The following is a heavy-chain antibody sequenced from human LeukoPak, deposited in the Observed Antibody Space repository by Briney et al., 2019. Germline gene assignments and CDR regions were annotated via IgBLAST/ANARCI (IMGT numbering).Heavy chain of an antibody. CDR1: GFTFDDYG. CDR3: AKDGPPGYDFWSGYYGYYYYYMDV. Sequence: GGSLRLSCAASGFTFDDYGMTWVRQAPGKGLEWVSAISGSGGSTYYADSVKGRFTISRDNSKNTLYLQMNSLRAEDTAVYYCAKDGPPGYDFWSGYYGYYYYYMDVWGKGTTVTVSS. D-gene: IGHD3-3*01. J-gene: IGHJ6*03. CDR2: ISGSGGST. V-gene: IGHV3-23*01.